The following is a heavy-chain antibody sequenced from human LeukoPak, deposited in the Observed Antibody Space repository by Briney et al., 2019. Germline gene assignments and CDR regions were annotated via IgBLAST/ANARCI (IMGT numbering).Heavy chain of an antibody. J-gene: IGHJ4*02. D-gene: IGHD7-27*01. CDR1: GYTFTSYD. Sequence: GASVKVSCKASGYTFTSYDINWVRQATGQGLEWMGWMNPNSGDTGYVQKFQGRVTMTRSTSISTAYMELSSLRSEDTAVYYCARGPGGTGSLFDYWGQGTPVILSS. CDR2: MNPNSGDT. V-gene: IGHV1-8*01. CDR3: ARGPGGTGSLFDY.